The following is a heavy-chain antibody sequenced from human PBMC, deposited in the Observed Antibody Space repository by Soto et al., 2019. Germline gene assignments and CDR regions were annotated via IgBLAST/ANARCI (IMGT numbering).Heavy chain of an antibody. CDR3: AREQSPEDYYGMDG. J-gene: IGHJ6*04. CDR1: GGSISSGGYY. Sequence: PSETLSLTCTGSGGSISSGGYYWSWIRQLPGKGLEWIGYIYYSGSTYYNPSLKSRVTVSVDTSKNQFSLKLSSVTAADTAVYYWAREQSPEDYYGMDGWGKGTTVTVSS. V-gene: IGHV4-31*03. CDR2: IYYSGST. D-gene: IGHD4-4*01.